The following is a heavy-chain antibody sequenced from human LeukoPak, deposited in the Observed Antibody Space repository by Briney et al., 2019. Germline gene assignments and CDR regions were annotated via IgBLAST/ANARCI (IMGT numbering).Heavy chain of an antibody. CDR3: AREWGREPFDI. CDR2: ISYDGSNK. CDR1: GFTFSSYG. Sequence: PGGSLRLSCAASGFTFSSYGMHWVRQAPGKGLEWVAVISYDGSNKYYADSVKGRFTISRDNSKNTLYLQMNSLRAEDTAVYYCAREWGREPFDIWGQGTMVTVSS. J-gene: IGHJ3*02. D-gene: IGHD1-26*01. V-gene: IGHV3-30*03.